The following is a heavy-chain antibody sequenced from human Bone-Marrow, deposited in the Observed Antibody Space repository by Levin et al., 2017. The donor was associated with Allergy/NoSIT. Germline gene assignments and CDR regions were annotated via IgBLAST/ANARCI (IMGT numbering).Heavy chain of an antibody. Sequence: GESLKISCAASGFTFSSSGMSWVRQAPGKRMEWVSGIISSGDTTYYADSVKGRFSISRDNSKNTLYLQMNSLRAEDTAVYFCSRSRSPEFCNGYSPPYYFDYWGQGTLVTVSS. CDR2: IISSGDTT. J-gene: IGHJ4*02. D-gene: IGHD3-3*01. V-gene: IGHV3-23*01. CDR1: GFTFSSSG. CDR3: SRSRSPEFCNGYSPPYYFDY.